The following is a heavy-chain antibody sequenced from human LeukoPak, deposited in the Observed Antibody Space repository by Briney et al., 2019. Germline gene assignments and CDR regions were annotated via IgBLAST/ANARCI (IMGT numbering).Heavy chain of an antibody. D-gene: IGHD3-3*01. Sequence: SETLSLTCTVSGGSISSYYWSWIRQPPGKGLEWIGYIYYSGSTNYNPSLKSRVTISVDTSKNQFSLKLSSVTAADTAVYYCVRSDDFWSGYYGYRGQGTLVTVSS. CDR1: GGSISSYY. CDR3: VRSDDFWSGYYGY. V-gene: IGHV4-59*01. CDR2: IYYSGST. J-gene: IGHJ4*02.